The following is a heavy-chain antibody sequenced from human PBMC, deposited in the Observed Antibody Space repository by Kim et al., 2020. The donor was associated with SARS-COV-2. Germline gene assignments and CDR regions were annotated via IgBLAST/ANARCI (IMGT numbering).Heavy chain of an antibody. J-gene: IGHJ6*02. CDR3: ARRGAAAVGDWFGMDV. D-gene: IGHD6-25*01. Sequence: SFQGHVTISADKSISTAYLQWSSLKASDTAMYYCARRGAAAVGDWFGMDVWGQGTTVTVSS. V-gene: IGHV5-10-1*01.